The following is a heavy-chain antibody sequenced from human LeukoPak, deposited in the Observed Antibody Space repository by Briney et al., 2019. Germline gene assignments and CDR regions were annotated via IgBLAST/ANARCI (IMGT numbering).Heavy chain of an antibody. J-gene: IGHJ6*03. D-gene: IGHD4-23*01. V-gene: IGHV1-2*02. CDR3: ARDKATVVTAQRGYYMDV. CDR2: INPNSGGT. CDR1: GYSFSGYY. Sequence: ASVKVSCKAYGYSFSGYYIYWLRQAPGQGLEWMGWINPNSGGTKYAEKFLGRVTMTRDTSMQTVYMELSGLKSDDTAVYCARDKATVVTAQRGYYMDVWGEGTTVIVSS.